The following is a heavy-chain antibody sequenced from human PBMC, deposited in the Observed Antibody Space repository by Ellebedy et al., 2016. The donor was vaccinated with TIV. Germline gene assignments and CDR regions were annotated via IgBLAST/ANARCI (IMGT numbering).Heavy chain of an antibody. CDR2: ITPNDGGT. Sequence: AASVKVSCKTSGYTFIGSYVHWVRQAPGQGLEWMGWITPNDGGTNYAQKFRGRVTMTRDTSINTAYMELSTLTSDDTAVYYCAISPNQYFFDYWGQGTLVTVSS. V-gene: IGHV1-2*02. CDR1: GYTFIGSY. D-gene: IGHD3-9*01. CDR3: AISPNQYFFDY. J-gene: IGHJ4*02.